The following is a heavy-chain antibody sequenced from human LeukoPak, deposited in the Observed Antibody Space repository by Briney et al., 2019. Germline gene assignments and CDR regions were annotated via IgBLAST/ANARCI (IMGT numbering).Heavy chain of an antibody. D-gene: IGHD4-17*01. CDR1: GGSISTYY. CDR3: AREDPQTTVPEGLDV. J-gene: IGHJ6*02. Sequence: SETLSLTCTVFGGSISTYYWSWIRQSPGKGLEWIGYIYYSGTTNYNPSLKSRVTISVETSKNQFSLKLSSVTDADTAVYYCAREDPQTTVPEGLDVWGQGTTVTVSS. V-gene: IGHV4-59*01. CDR2: IYYSGTT.